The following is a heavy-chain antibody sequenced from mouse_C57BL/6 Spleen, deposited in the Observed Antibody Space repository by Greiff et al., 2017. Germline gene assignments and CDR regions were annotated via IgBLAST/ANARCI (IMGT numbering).Heavy chain of an antibody. J-gene: IGHJ2*01. D-gene: IGHD1-1*01. Sequence: VQLQQSGPELVRPGASVKISCKASGYSFTDYNMNWVKQSNGKSLEWIGVINPNYGTTSYNQKFKGKATLTVDQSSSTAYVQLNSLTSEDSAVYYCSRQGDGSRVEYYFDYWGQGTTLTVSS. CDR2: INPNYGTT. CDR3: SRQGDGSRVEYYFDY. V-gene: IGHV1-39*01. CDR1: GYSFTDYN.